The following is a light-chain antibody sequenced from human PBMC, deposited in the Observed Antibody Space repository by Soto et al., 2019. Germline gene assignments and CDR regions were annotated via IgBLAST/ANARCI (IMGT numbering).Light chain of an antibody. J-gene: IGKJ2*01. CDR2: GAS. V-gene: IGKV3-20*01. CDR3: QQYGSSFL. Sequence: EIVLTQSPGTLSLSPGERATLSCRASQSVSSSYLAWYQQKPGQAPRLLIYGASSRATGIPDRFSGSGSGTDFTLTISRLEPEDFAVYYCQQYGSSFLFGQGTKLENK. CDR1: QSVSSSY.